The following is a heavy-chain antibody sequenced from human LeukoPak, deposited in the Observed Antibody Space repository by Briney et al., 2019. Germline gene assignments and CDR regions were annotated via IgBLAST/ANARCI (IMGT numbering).Heavy chain of an antibody. CDR3: ARGTQKTTVTTRFY. V-gene: IGHV3-23*01. J-gene: IGHJ4*02. CDR1: GFTFSNYA. Sequence: GGSLRLSCAASGFTFSNYAMSWVRQVPGKGLEWVSSISGGGVSTYSADSVKGRFTISRDSSKDTLYLQMNSLRAEDTAVYYCARGTQKTTVTTRFYWGQGTLVTVSS. D-gene: IGHD4-17*01. CDR2: ISGGGVST.